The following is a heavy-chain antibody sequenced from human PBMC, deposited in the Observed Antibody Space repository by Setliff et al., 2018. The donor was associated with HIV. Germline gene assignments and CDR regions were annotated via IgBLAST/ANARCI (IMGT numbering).Heavy chain of an antibody. CDR3: ASRGDSSGS. CDR1: GLTFSRYW. CDR2: IKEDGSEK. D-gene: IGHD3-22*01. V-gene: IGHV3-7*01. Sequence: SGGSLRLSCAASGLTFSRYWMSWVRQTPGKGLEWLANIKEDGSEKNYVDFVKGRFTISRDNAKNSLYLQMNNLTVEDTAIYYCASRGDSSGSWGQGTLVTVSS. J-gene: IGHJ5*02.